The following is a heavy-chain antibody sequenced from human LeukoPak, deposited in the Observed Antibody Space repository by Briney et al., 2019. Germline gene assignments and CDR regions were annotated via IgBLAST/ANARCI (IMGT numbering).Heavy chain of an antibody. V-gene: IGHV3-53*01. CDR3: AELGITMIGGV. CDR1: GFTVSSNY. Sequence: GGSLRLSCAASGFTVSSNYMSWVRQAPGKGLEWVSVIYSGGSTYYADSVRGRFTISRDNAKNSLYLQMNSLRAEDTAVYYCAELGITMIGGVWGKGTTVTISS. D-gene: IGHD3-10*02. CDR2: IYSGGST. J-gene: IGHJ6*04.